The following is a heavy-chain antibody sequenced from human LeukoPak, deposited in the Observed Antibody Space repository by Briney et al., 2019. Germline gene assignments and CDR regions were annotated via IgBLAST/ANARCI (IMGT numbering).Heavy chain of an antibody. Sequence: GGSLRLSCAASGFTLSSYWMHWVRQAPGKGLEWVSVIYSGGSTYYADSVKGRFTISRDKSKNTVYLQMNSLRFEDTAMYYCARNWFDPWGQGTLVTVSS. CDR1: GFTLSSYW. V-gene: IGHV3-53*05. CDR2: IYSGGST. CDR3: ARNWFDP. J-gene: IGHJ5*02.